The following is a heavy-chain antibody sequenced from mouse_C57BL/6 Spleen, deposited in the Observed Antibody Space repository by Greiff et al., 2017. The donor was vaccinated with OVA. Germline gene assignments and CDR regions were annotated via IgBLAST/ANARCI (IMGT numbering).Heavy chain of an antibody. CDR1: GYTFTDYE. D-gene: IGHD3-2*01. Sequence: QVQLKESGAELVRPGASVTLSCKASGYTFTDYEMHWVKQTPVHGLEWIGAIDPENGGTAYNQKFKGKAILTADKSSSTAYMELRSLTSEDSAVYYCTDRDYWGQGTTLTVSS. CDR3: TDRDY. CDR2: IDPENGGT. J-gene: IGHJ2*01. V-gene: IGHV1-15*01.